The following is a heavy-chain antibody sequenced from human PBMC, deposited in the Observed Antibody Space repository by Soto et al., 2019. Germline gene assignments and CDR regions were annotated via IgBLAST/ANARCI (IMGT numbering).Heavy chain of an antibody. J-gene: IGHJ6*02. CDR3: VRGRLLGYCSSTSCLRRSGGVQYCLEV. V-gene: IGHV4-34*01. D-gene: IGHD2-2*01. CDR1: GGSFSDYY. CDR2: INHSGST. Sequence: SETLSLTCAVDGGSFSDYYWSWIRQPPGKGMEWIGEINHSGSTNYNPSLKSRGTISVDTSKNPFSLKLNSVTAAYTAVYHCVRGRLLGYCSSTSCLRRSGGVQYCLEVWGQGTTETVCS.